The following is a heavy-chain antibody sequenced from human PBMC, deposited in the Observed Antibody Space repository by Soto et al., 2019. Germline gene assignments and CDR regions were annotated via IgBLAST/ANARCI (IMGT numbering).Heavy chain of an antibody. CDR2: INHSGST. V-gene: IGHV4-34*01. CDR1: GGSFSGYY. CDR3: ARLEIGVVVAATLSYYFDY. D-gene: IGHD2-15*01. Sequence: SETLSLTCAVYGGSFSGYYWSWIRQPPGKGLEWIGEINHSGSTNYNPSLKSRVTISVDTSKNQFSLKLSSVTAADTAVYYCARLEIGVVVAATLSYYFDYWGQGTLVTVSS. J-gene: IGHJ4*02.